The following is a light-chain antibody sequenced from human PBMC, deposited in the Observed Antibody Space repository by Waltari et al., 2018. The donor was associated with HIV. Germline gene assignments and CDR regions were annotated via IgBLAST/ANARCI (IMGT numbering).Light chain of an antibody. Sequence: QSVLTQPPSASGTPGQRVTISCSGSSSNFGSNYVPWYQQLPGTAPKLLIYRNNQRPSGVPDRFSASKSGTSASLAISGLRSDDEADYYCASWDARLSGWVFGGGTKLTVL. CDR2: RNN. J-gene: IGLJ3*02. V-gene: IGLV1-47*01. CDR3: ASWDARLSGWV. CDR1: SSNFGSNY.